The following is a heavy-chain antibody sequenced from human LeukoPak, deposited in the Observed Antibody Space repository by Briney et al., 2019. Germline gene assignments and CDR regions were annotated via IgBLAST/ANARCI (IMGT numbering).Heavy chain of an antibody. CDR1: GFTFSSYW. J-gene: IGHJ4*02. Sequence: GGSLRLSCAASGFTFSSYWMHWVRQAPGKGLVWVSRINSDGSSTSYADSVKGRFTISRDNAKNTLYLQMNSLRAEDSAVYYCARRSYGSGPYYFDYWGQGTLVAVSS. V-gene: IGHV3-74*01. CDR3: ARRSYGSGPYYFDY. D-gene: IGHD3-10*01. CDR2: INSDGSST.